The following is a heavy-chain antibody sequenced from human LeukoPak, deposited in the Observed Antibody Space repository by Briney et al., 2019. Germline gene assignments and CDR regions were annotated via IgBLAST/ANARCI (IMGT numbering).Heavy chain of an antibody. D-gene: IGHD3-10*01. Sequence: GGSLRLSCAASGFTFSSYGMHWVRQAPGKGLEWVAVIWDDGSNKCYADSVKGRFTISRDNSKNTLYLQVSTLRAEDTAVYYCVRDGNFGYDAFDIWGQGTMVTVSS. CDR1: GFTFSSYG. CDR3: VRDGNFGYDAFDI. CDR2: IWDDGSNK. J-gene: IGHJ3*02. V-gene: IGHV3-33*08.